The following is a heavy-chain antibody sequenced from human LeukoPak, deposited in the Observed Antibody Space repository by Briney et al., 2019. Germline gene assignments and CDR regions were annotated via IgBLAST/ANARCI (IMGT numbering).Heavy chain of an antibody. CDR3: ARLKVLRYFDWLGTRGMDV. D-gene: IGHD3-9*01. V-gene: IGHV3-7*01. CDR2: IKQDGSEK. CDR1: GFTFSSYW. J-gene: IGHJ6*02. Sequence: GGSLRLSCAASGFTFSSYWMRWVRQAPGKGLEGVANIKQDGSEKYYVDSVKGRFTISRDNAKNSLYLQMNSLRAEDTAVYYCARLKVLRYFDWLGTRGMDVWGQGTTVTASS.